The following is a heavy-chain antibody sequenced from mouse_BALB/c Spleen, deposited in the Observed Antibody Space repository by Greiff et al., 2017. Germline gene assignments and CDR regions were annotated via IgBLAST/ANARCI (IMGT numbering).Heavy chain of an antibody. CDR2: IWSGGST. CDR3: AKRGSGYGAMDY. V-gene: IGHV2-4-1*01. D-gene: IGHD3-1*01. CDR1: GFSLTSYG. J-gene: IGHJ4*01. Sequence: VMLVESGPGLVQPSQSLSITCTVSGFSLTSYGVHWVRQSPGKGLEWLGVIWSGGSTDYNAAFISRLSISKDNSKSQVFFKMNSLQTDDTAMYYCAKRGSGYGAMDYWGQGTSVTVSS.